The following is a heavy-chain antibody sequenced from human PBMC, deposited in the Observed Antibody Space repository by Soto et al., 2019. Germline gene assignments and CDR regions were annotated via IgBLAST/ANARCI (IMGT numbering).Heavy chain of an antibody. D-gene: IGHD3-10*01. CDR1: GFTFSSYA. V-gene: IGHV3-23*01. CDR3: AKGTDYYGSAPYYFDD. J-gene: IGHJ4*02. Sequence: GVSLRLSCAASGFTFSSYAMSWVRQAPGKGLEWVSGISDSGGGTYYADSVKGRFTISRDNSKNTLYLQMNSLRAEDTAVYYCAKGTDYYGSAPYYFDDWGQGTLVTVTS. CDR2: ISDSGGGT.